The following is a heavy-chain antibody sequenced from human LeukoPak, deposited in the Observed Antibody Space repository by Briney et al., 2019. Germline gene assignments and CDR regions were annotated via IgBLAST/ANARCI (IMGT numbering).Heavy chain of an antibody. CDR2: ISAYNGNT. V-gene: IGHV1-18*01. J-gene: IGHJ6*03. Sequence: GASVKVSCKASGYTFTSYGISWVRQAPGQGLEWMGWISAYNGNTNYAQKLQGRVTMTTDTSTSTAYMGLRSLRSDDTAVYYCARRRWELLGGYYYYYYMDVWGKGTTVTVSS. CDR3: ARRRWELLGGYYYYYYMDV. D-gene: IGHD1-26*01. CDR1: GYTFTSYG.